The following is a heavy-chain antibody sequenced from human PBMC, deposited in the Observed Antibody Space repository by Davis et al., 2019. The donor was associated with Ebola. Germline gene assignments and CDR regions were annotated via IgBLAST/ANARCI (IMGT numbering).Heavy chain of an antibody. J-gene: IGHJ6*02. CDR1: GGSFSGHY. D-gene: IGHD6-19*01. CDR3: ARDMGQQWLHGMDV. V-gene: IGHV4-59*11. CDR2: IYYSGST. Sequence: GSLRLSCAVYGGSFSGHYWSWIRQPPGKGLEWIGYIYYSGSTNYNPSLKSRVTISVDTSKNQFSLKLSSVTAADTAVYYCARDMGQQWLHGMDVWGQGTTVTVSS.